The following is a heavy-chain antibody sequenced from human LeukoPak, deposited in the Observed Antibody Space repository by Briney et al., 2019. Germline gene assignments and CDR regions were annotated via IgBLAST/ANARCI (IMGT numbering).Heavy chain of an antibody. CDR1: GFTFSSYT. D-gene: IGHD6-19*01. V-gene: IGHV3-21*01. J-gene: IGHJ3*02. Sequence: GGSLRLSCAASGFTFSSYTMNWVRQAPGKGLEWVSSISSSSSYIYYADSVKGRFTISRDNAKNSLYLQMNSLGAADTAVYYCARSTVAATVAFDIWGQGTMVTVSP. CDR3: ARSTVAATVAFDI. CDR2: ISSSSSYI.